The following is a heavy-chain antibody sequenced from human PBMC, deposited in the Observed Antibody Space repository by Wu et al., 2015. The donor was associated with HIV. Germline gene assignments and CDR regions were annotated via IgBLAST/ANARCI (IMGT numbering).Heavy chain of an antibody. V-gene: IGHV1-46*03. J-gene: IGHJ6*03. CDR2: INPSGGST. D-gene: IGHD6-6*01. Sequence: QVQLVQSGAEVKMPGASVKVSCKASGYTFTSYYMHWVRQAPGQGLEWMGIINPSGGSTSYAQKFQGRVTMTRDTSTSTVYMELSSLRSEDTAVYYCARDAMNQYSSSSGYYYYYMDVWGKGTTVTVSS. CDR1: GYTFTSYY. CDR3: ARDAMNQYSSSSGYYYYYMDV.